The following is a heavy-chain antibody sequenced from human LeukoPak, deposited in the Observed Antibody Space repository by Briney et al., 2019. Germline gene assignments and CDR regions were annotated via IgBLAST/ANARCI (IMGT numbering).Heavy chain of an antibody. V-gene: IGHV3-30*04. J-gene: IGHJ4*02. CDR1: GFTFSTYA. D-gene: IGHD4-17*01. Sequence: GGSLRLSCSASGFTFSTYAMHWVRQVPGKGLEWVAVLSYDGSNDFYADSVKGRFSISRGNSKNTLYLQMNSLRPEDTAVYYCARERLRYFDYWGQGTLVTVSS. CDR2: LSYDGSND. CDR3: ARERLRYFDY.